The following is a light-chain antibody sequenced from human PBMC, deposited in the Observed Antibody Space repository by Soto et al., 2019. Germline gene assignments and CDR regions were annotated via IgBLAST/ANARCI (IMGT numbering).Light chain of an antibody. J-gene: IGKJ4*01. CDR1: QSVSNSY. CDR2: DAS. V-gene: IGKV3-20*01. Sequence: IVLTQSPGTVSLSPGERATLSCRASQSVSNSYFAWYQQKPGQAPRLLIYDASSRATGIPDRFSGSGSGKGYTLTMSRLEPEDFAVYYYEESGSSVLTFGGGTKVEIK. CDR3: EESGSSVLT.